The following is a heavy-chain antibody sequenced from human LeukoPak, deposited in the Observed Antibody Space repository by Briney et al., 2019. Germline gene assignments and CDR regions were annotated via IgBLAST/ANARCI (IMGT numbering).Heavy chain of an antibody. Sequence: PSETLSLTCAVYGGSFSGYYWSWIRQPPGKGLEWIGEINNSGSTNYNPSLMSRVTISVDSSNNQFSLKLSSVPAADTAVYYCARGLYSNSPLNWFDPWGQGTLVTVSS. CDR3: ARGLYSNSPLNWFDP. V-gene: IGHV4-34*01. D-gene: IGHD4-11*01. CDR2: INNSGST. CDR1: GGSFSGYY. J-gene: IGHJ5*02.